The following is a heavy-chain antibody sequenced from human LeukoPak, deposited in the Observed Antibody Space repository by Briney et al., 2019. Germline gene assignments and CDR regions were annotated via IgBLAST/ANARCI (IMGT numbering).Heavy chain of an antibody. Sequence: GSSVKVSRKASGGTFSSYAISWVRQAPGQGLEWMRGIVPIFGRANYAQKFQGRVTITADESTSTAYMELSSLRSEDAAVYYCAIWSGINPDYYYYMDVWGKGTTVTVSS. CDR1: GGTFSSYA. CDR3: AIWSGINPDYYYYMDV. D-gene: IGHD3-3*01. CDR2: IVPIFGRA. J-gene: IGHJ6*03. V-gene: IGHV1-69*01.